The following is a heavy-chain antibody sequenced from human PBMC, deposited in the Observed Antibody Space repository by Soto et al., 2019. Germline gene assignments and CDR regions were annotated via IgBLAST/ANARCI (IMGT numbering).Heavy chain of an antibody. Sequence: SETLSLTCAVSGGSISSSNWWSWVRQPPGKGLEWIGEIYHSGSTNYNPSLKSRVTISVDTSKNQFSLSLSSVTTADTAVYYCARHRRSSSWLDYWGQGTLVTVSS. D-gene: IGHD6-13*01. CDR1: GGSISSSNW. V-gene: IGHV4-4*02. CDR3: ARHRRSSSWLDY. CDR2: IYHSGST. J-gene: IGHJ4*02.